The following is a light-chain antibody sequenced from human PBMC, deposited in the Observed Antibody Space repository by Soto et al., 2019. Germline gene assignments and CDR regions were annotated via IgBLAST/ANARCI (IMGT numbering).Light chain of an antibody. CDR3: QQYGSSPPIT. CDR2: GAS. Sequence: EIVLTQSPATPSLSPGERATLSCRASQSVSSYLAWYQQKPGQAPRLLIYGASSRATGIPDRFSGSGSGTDFTLTISRLEPEDFAVYYCQQYGSSPPITFGQGTRLEIK. CDR1: QSVSSY. J-gene: IGKJ5*01. V-gene: IGKV3-20*01.